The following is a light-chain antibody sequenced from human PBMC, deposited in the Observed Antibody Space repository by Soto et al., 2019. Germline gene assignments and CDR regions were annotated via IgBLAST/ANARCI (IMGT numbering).Light chain of an antibody. CDR1: QVINNY. Sequence: DIQMTQSPSSLSASVGDRVTITCRASQVINNYLAWYQQKPGKVPKLLIYAASTLQSGVPFRFSGSGSGTDFTRTISSLQPEDVATYYCQKYNSAPWTFGQGTKVEIK. CDR3: QKYNSAPWT. CDR2: AAS. V-gene: IGKV1-27*01. J-gene: IGKJ1*01.